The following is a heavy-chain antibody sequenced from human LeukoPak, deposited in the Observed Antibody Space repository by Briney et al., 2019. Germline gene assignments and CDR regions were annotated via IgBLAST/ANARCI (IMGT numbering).Heavy chain of an antibody. Sequence: ASVNVSCKVSGYTLTELSMHWVRQAPGKGVGGMGGFHPEDGEAIYAQKFQGRVTMTEDTSTDTAYMELSSLRSEDTAVYYCATASTKPELRGFDPWGQGTLVTVSS. J-gene: IGHJ5*02. CDR1: GYTLTELS. V-gene: IGHV1-24*01. D-gene: IGHD1-7*01. CDR3: ATASTKPELRGFDP. CDR2: FHPEDGEA.